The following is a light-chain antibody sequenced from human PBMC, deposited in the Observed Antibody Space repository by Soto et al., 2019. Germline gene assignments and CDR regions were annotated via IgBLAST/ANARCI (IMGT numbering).Light chain of an antibody. V-gene: IGKV3-20*01. CDR1: QSVSSSY. CDR2: GAS. Sequence: EIVLTQSPGPLSLSPGERATLSCRASQSVSSSYLAWYQQKPGQAPRLLIYGASSRATGIPDRFSGSGSGTDFTLTISRLEPEDLAVYYCQQYGSSLLFGPGTKVDIK. J-gene: IGKJ3*01. CDR3: QQYGSSLL.